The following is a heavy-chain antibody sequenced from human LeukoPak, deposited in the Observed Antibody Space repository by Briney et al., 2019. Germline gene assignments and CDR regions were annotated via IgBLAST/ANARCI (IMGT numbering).Heavy chain of an antibody. CDR1: GGTFSSYA. CDR3: ASSYYYDSGGYPFDY. V-gene: IGHV1-69*05. D-gene: IGHD3-22*01. J-gene: IGHJ4*02. CDR2: IIPIFGTA. Sequence: ASVKVSCKASGGTFSSYAISWVRQAPGQGLEWMGRIIPIFGTANYAQKFQGRVTITTDESTSTAYMELSSLRSEDTAVYYCASSYYYDSGGYPFDYWGQGTLVTVSS.